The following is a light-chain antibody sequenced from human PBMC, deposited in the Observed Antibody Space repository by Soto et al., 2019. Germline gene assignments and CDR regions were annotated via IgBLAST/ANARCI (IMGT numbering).Light chain of an antibody. J-gene: IGKJ1*01. Sequence: AIRMTQSPSSFSASTGDRVTITCRASQGISSYLAWYQQEPGKAPKLLIYAASTLQSGVPSRFSGSGSGTDFTLTISCLQSEDVATYYCQQYYSYPPEFGQGTKVEIK. CDR3: QQYYSYPPE. V-gene: IGKV1-8*01. CDR2: AAS. CDR1: QGISSY.